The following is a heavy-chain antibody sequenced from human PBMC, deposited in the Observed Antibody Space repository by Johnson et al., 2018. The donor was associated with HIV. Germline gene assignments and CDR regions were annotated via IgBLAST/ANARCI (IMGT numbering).Heavy chain of an antibody. CDR2: ISSTKNTI. D-gene: IGHD3-16*01. V-gene: IGHV3-11*04. J-gene: IGHJ3*02. CDR3: GRGAFDYRDASGRFGGAGFDI. Sequence: QVQLVESGGGLVKPGGSLRLSCAASGFTFSDYYMSWIRQAPGKGLEWVSYISSTKNTIYYADSVKGRFTISRDNAKNSLSLQMNSLRAEDTAVYYCGRGAFDYRDASGRFGGAGFDIWGQGTVITVSS. CDR1: GFTFSDYY.